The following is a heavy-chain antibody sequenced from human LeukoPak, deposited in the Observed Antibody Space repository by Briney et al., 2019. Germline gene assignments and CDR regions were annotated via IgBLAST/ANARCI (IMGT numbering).Heavy chain of an antibody. V-gene: IGHV1-58*02. CDR2: IVVGSGNT. Sequence: SVKVSCKASGFTFTSSAMQWVRQARGQRLEWIGWIVVGSGNTNHAQKFQERVTITRDMSTSTAYMELSSLRSEDTAVYYCAAGYSSGAYYFDYWGQGTLVTVSS. CDR1: GFTFTSSA. CDR3: AAGYSSGAYYFDY. J-gene: IGHJ4*02. D-gene: IGHD6-19*01.